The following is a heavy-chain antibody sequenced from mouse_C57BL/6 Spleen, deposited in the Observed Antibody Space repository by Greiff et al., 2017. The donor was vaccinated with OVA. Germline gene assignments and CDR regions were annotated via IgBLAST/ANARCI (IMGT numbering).Heavy chain of an antibody. CDR1: GFSLTSYG. CDR3: ASTMITHYYAMDY. V-gene: IGHV2-5*01. J-gene: IGHJ4*01. D-gene: IGHD2-4*01. CDR2: IWRGGST. Sequence: VKLMESGPGLVQPSQSLSITCTVSGFSLTSYGVHWVRQSPGKGLEWLGVIWRGGSTDYNAAFMSRLSITKDNSKSQVFFKMNSLQADDTAIYYCASTMITHYYAMDYWGQGTSVTVSS.